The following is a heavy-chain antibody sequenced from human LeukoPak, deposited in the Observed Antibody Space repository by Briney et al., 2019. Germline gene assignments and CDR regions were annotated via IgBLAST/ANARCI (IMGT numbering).Heavy chain of an antibody. CDR2: IYYSGST. D-gene: IGHD5-24*01. Sequence: KPSETLSLTCTVSGGSINSYYWSWIRQPPGKGLEWIGYIYYSGSTNYNPSLKSRVTISVDTSKNQFSLKMSSVTAADTAVYYCARARDGHINNWFDPGAREPWSPSPQ. J-gene: IGHJ5*02. CDR1: GGSINSYY. V-gene: IGHV4-59*01. CDR3: ARARDGHINNWFDP.